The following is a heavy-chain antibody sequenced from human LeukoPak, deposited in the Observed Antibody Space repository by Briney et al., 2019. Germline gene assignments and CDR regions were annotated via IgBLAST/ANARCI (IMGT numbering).Heavy chain of an antibody. Sequence: SETLSLTCTVSGGFISGYYWNWIRQSSGKGLEWIGYIFYTGDTDYTPSLKRRVTMSVDRSKNQFSLKLTSVTGADTAVYYCAGERGEEYSSGWYKRNYFDNWGQGIRVTVSS. CDR1: GGFISGYY. V-gene: IGHV4-59*12. J-gene: IGHJ4*02. CDR2: IFYTGDT. CDR3: AGERGEEYSSGWYKRNYFDN. D-gene: IGHD6-19*01.